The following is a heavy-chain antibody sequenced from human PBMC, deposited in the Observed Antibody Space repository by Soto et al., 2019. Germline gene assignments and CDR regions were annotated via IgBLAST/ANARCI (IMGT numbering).Heavy chain of an antibody. CDR3: ARPDDWNRDYYYYGMDV. CDR2: IIPIFGTA. J-gene: IGHJ6*02. Sequence: SLKVSCKASGGTFSSYAISWVRQAPGQGLEWMGGIIPIFGTANYAQKFQGRVTITADESTSTAYMELSSLRSEYTAVYYCARPDDWNRDYYYYGMDVWGQGTTVTV. V-gene: IGHV1-69*13. CDR1: GGTFSSYA. D-gene: IGHD1-1*01.